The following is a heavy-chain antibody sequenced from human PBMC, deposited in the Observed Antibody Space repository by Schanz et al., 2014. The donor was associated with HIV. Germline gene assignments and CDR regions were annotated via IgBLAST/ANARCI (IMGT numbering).Heavy chain of an antibody. D-gene: IGHD3-22*01. Sequence: QVHLVESGGGVVQPGRSRRLSCTASGFSFNNYGMHWVRQAPGKGLEWVAVISYDGTNKYFADSVKGRFTISRDNSKNTLYLQMKSLRPEDTAVYYCAKDRNHYDSRYRGKGNYYYYYGMDVWGQGTTVTVSS. CDR2: ISYDGTNK. J-gene: IGHJ6*02. V-gene: IGHV3-30*18. CDR1: GFSFNNYG. CDR3: AKDRNHYDSRYRGKGNYYYYYGMDV.